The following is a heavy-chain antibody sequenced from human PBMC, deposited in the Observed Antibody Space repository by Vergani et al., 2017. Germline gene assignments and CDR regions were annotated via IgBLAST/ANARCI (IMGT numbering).Heavy chain of an antibody. V-gene: IGHV3-21*01. CDR2: ISGNNDDV. D-gene: IGHD2-8*01. J-gene: IGHJ6*03. CDR1: GFTFSHYS. CDR3: ARSGYCAHGVCYMTYYYYMDV. Sequence: EVQMVESGGGLVKPGGSLRLSCVASGFTFSHYSMNWVRQAPGKGLEWVSSISGNNDDVYYADSVKGRFTISRDNAKNSLYLDMSSLRAEDTAFYYCARSGYCAHGVCYMTYYYYMDVWGKGTAVTVSS.